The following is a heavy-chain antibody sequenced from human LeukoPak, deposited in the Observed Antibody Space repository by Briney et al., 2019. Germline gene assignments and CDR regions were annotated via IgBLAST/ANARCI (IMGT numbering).Heavy chain of an antibody. CDR1: GFAFRSYG. D-gene: IGHD3-22*01. Sequence: GSLRLSCAASGFAFRSYGMHWVRQAPGKGLKWVAVISYDGSSKYYADSVKGRFTISRDNSKNTLYLQMNSLRVEDTALYYCAEDIVIYYDSSGSIDCWGQGTLVTVSS. CDR3: AEDIVIYYDSSGSIDC. J-gene: IGHJ4*02. CDR2: ISYDGSSK. V-gene: IGHV3-30*18.